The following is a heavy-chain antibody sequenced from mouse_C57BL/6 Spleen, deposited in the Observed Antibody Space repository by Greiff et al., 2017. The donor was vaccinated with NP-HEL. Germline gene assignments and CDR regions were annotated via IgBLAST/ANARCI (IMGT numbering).Heavy chain of an antibody. Sequence: VQLQQSGPELVKPGASVKISCKASGYSFTGYYMNWVKQSPEKSLEWIGEINPSTGGTTYNQKFKAKATLTVDKSSSTAYMQLKSLTSEDSAVYYCAERFPVYYAMDYWGQGTSVTVSS. CDR2: INPSTGGT. J-gene: IGHJ4*01. CDR1: GYSFTGYY. V-gene: IGHV1-42*01. CDR3: AERFPVYYAMDY.